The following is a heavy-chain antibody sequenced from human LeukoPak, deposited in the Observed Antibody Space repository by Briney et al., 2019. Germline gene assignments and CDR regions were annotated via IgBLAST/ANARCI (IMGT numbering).Heavy chain of an antibody. D-gene: IGHD3-22*01. CDR1: GFLRSTSGVG. CDR3: VGVVVVIRRGYYFDY. V-gene: IGHV2-5*02. Sequence: SGPTLVKPTQTLTLTCTYFGFLRSTSGVGVGWIRQPPGKALESLALIYWDDDKRYSPSLKSRLTITKDTSKNQVVLTMTNMDPVDTATYYCVGVVVVIRRGYYFDYWGQGTLVTVSS. CDR2: IYWDDDK. J-gene: IGHJ4*02.